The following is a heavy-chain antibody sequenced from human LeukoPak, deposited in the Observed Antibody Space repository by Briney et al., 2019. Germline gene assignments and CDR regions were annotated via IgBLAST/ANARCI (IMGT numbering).Heavy chain of an antibody. CDR2: IYYSGST. D-gene: IGHD3-3*01. V-gene: IGHV4-31*03. CDR1: GGSISSGGYY. CDR3: ASGSSWSGFYYFDY. Sequence: PSETLSLTCTVSGGSISSGGYYWSWLRQHPGKGLEWIGYIYYSGSTYYNPSLKSRVTISVDTSKNQFSLKLSSVTAADTAVYYCASGSSWSGFYYFDYWGQGTLVTVSS. J-gene: IGHJ4*02.